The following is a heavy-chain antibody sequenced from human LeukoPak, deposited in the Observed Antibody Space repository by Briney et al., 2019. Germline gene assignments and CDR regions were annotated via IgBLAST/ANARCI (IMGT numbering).Heavy chain of an antibody. CDR1: GYSFTDYY. V-gene: IGHV1-2*02. CDR2: INPNSGGT. Sequence: TSVKVSCKTSGYSFTDYYMHWVRQAPGQGLEWMGWINPNSGGTSSAQKFQGRVTMTRDTSITTVYMEVSWLTSDDTAIYYCARADRLHGGPYLIGPWGQGTLVTVSS. J-gene: IGHJ5*02. CDR3: ARADRLHGGPYLIGP. D-gene: IGHD2-21*01.